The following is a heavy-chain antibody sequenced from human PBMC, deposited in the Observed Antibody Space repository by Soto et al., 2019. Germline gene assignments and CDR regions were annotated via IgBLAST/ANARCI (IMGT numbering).Heavy chain of an antibody. Sequence: PSETLSLTCTVSGGSISSGGYYWSWIRQHPGKGQEWIGYIYYSGSTYYKPSLKSRVTISVDTSKNQFSLKLSSVTAADTAVYYCARVLIVVVPAAMGGWFDPWGQGTLVTVSS. CDR2: IYYSGST. CDR1: GGSISSGGYY. D-gene: IGHD2-2*01. CDR3: ARVLIVVVPAAMGGWFDP. V-gene: IGHV4-31*03. J-gene: IGHJ5*02.